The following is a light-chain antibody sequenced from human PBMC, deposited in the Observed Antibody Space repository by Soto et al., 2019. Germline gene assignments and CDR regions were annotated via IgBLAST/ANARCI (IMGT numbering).Light chain of an antibody. CDR2: WAS. CDR1: QSVLYSSNNKNY. Sequence: DIVMTQSPDSLVVSLGERATINCTSSQSVLYSSNNKNYLAWYQQKKGKTPKLLIYWASTRESGVPDRFSGSGSGTDFTLTISRLQAEDVSVYYCQQYYSNPLTFGGGTKVDIK. J-gene: IGKJ4*01. V-gene: IGKV4-1*01. CDR3: QQYYSNPLT.